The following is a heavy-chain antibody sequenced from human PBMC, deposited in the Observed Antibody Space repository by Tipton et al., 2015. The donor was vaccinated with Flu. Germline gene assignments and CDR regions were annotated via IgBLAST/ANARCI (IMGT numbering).Heavy chain of an antibody. D-gene: IGHD3-10*01. V-gene: IGHV4-38-2*01. J-gene: IGHJ4*02. CDR3: ARSTYYYGSGSSDY. Sequence: GLVKPSETLSLICAVSDYSISSGYYWGWIRQPPGKGLDWIGCISHTGRTYYNPSLKSRVTISVDTAQNQFSQRLNSVTASDTAVYYCARSTYYYGSGSSDYWGQGTLVTVSS. CDR2: ISHTGRT. CDR1: DYSISSGYY.